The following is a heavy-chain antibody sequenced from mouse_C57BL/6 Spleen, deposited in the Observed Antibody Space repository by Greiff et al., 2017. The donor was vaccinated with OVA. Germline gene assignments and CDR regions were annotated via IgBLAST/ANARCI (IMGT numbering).Heavy chain of an antibody. D-gene: IGHD2-2*01. CDR1: GFTFSSYT. CDR2: ISGGGGNT. Sequence: EVKVVESGGGLVKPGGSLKLSCAASGFTFSSYTMSWVRQTPEQRLEWVATISGGGGNTYYPDSVKGRFTISRDTAKNTLYLQMSSLRSEDTALYYCARPSTMVTPAWFAYWGQGTLVTVSA. CDR3: ARPSTMVTPAWFAY. J-gene: IGHJ3*01. V-gene: IGHV5-9*01.